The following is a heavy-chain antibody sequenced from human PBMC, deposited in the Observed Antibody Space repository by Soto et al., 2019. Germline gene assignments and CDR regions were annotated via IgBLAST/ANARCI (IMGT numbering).Heavy chain of an antibody. CDR1: GFTLSSYA. V-gene: IGHV3-23*01. J-gene: IGHJ6*02. D-gene: IGHD3-3*01. CDR2: ISGSGGST. CDR3: AKAKGCYDFWSGYPSHYYYGMDV. Sequence: PGGSLRLSCAASGFTLSSYAMSWVRQAPGKGLEWVSAISGSGGSTYYADSVKGRFTISRDNSKNTLYLQMNSLRAEDTAVYYCAKAKGCYDFWSGYPSHYYYGMDVWGQGTTVTVSS.